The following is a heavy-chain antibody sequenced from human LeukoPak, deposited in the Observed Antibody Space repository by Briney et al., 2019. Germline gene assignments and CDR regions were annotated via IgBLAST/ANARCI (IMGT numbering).Heavy chain of an antibody. D-gene: IGHD5-12*01. CDR3: AKGHSGYDYFDY. Sequence: QPGGSLRLSCAASGFTFSSYAMSWVRQAPGKGLEWVSAISGSGGSTYYADSVKGRFTISGDNSKNTLYLQMNSLRAEDTAVYYCAKGHSGYDYFDYWGQGTLVTVSS. CDR1: GFTFSSYA. CDR2: ISGSGGST. V-gene: IGHV3-23*01. J-gene: IGHJ4*02.